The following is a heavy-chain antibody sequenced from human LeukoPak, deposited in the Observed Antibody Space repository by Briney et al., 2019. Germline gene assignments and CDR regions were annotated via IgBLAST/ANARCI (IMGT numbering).Heavy chain of an antibody. Sequence: SETLSLTCTVSGGSISSYYWSWIRQPAGKGLEWIGRIYISGSTNYNPSLKSRVTMSVDTSKNQFSLKLSSVTAADTAIYFCATSNKVVRPDSWDSWGQGTLVTVSS. D-gene: IGHD2-2*01. CDR2: IYISGST. CDR3: ATSNKVVRPDSWDS. J-gene: IGHJ4*02. V-gene: IGHV4-4*07. CDR1: GGSISSYY.